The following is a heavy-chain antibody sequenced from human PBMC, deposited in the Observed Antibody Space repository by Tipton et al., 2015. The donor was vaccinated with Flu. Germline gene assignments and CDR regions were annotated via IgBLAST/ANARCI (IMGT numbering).Heavy chain of an antibody. V-gene: IGHV5-51*01. Sequence: QLVQSGAEVKKPGESLRISCKGSEYTFSDYWIGWVRQMPGKGLEWMGMIYPGDSETRYSPPFQGQVTMSADKSSSSVYVEWSSLKASDTATYYCARPRLESGSWPIDFWGRGTLVTVSS. J-gene: IGHJ4*01. CDR1: EYTFSDYW. CDR2: IYPGDSET. CDR3: ARPRLESGSWPIDF. D-gene: IGHD6-13*01.